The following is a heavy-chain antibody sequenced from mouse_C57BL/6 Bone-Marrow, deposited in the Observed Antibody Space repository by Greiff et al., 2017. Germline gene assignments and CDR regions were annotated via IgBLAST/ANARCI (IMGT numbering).Heavy chain of an antibody. J-gene: IGHJ1*03. CDR1: GYTFTSYW. D-gene: IGHD1-2*01. CDR2: IDPSDSYT. CDR3: ARAPTAVWYFDV. V-gene: IGHV1-59*01. Sequence: VQLQQPGAELVRPGTSVKLSCKASGYTFTSYWMHWVKQRPGQGLEWIGVIDPSDSYTNYNQKFKGKATLTVDTSSSTAYMQLSSLTSEDSAVYYCARAPTAVWYFDVWGTGTTVTVSS.